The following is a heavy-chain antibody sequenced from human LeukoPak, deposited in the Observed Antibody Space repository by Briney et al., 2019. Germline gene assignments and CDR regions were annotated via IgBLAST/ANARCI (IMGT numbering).Heavy chain of an antibody. D-gene: IGHD2-2*01. V-gene: IGHV4-34*01. CDR1: GGSFSGYY. CDR2: INHSGST. Sequence: PSETLSLTCAVYGGSFSGYYWSWIRQPPGKGLEWIGEINHSGSTNYNPSLKSRVTISVDTSKNQFSLKLSSVTAADTAAYYCARQLGYCSSTSCYADKVDYWGQGTLVTVSS. J-gene: IGHJ4*02. CDR3: ARQLGYCSSTSCYADKVDY.